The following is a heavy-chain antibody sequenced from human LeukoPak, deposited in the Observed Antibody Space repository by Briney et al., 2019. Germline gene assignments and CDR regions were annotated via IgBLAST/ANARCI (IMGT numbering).Heavy chain of an antibody. Sequence: ASVKVSCKASGGTFSSYAIIWVRQAPGQGLEWMGGIIPIFGTANYAQKFQGRVTITTDESTSTAYMELSSLRSEDTAVYYCARGQLTYYYYYMDVWGKGTTVTVSS. CDR1: GGTFSSYA. CDR3: ARGQLTYYYYYMDV. CDR2: IIPIFGTA. J-gene: IGHJ6*03. D-gene: IGHD1-1*01. V-gene: IGHV1-69*05.